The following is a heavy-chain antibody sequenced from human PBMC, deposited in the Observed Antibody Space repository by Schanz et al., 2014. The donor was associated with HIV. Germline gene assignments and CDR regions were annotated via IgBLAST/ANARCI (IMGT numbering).Heavy chain of an antibody. CDR1: GFTFSSYA. V-gene: IGHV3-21*06. Sequence: VQVVESGGGVVQPGRSLRLSCAGSGFTFSSYAMHWVRQAPGKGLEWLSSISSSGGYIYYADSVKGRFTISRDNSKNSVFLQMDRLRAEDTAVYYCARGSWYSSGWVDDQYYYDVDVWGQGTTVTVSS. CDR2: ISSSGGYI. J-gene: IGHJ6*02. CDR3: ARGSWYSSGWVDDQYYYDVDV. D-gene: IGHD6-19*01.